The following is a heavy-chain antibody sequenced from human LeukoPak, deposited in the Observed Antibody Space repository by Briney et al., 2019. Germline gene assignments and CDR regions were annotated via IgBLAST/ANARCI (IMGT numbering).Heavy chain of an antibody. V-gene: IGHV1-2*06. CDR2: INPNSGGT. J-gene: IGHJ4*02. CDR1: GYTFTGYY. D-gene: IGHD6-13*01. CDR3: ARDYHSSSWYFPPSFDY. Sequence: ASVKVSCKASGYTFTGYYMHWVRQAPGQGLEWMGRINPNSGGTNYAQKFQGRVTMTRDTSISTAYMELSRLRSDDTAVYYCARDYHSSSWYFPPSFDYWGQGTLVTVSS.